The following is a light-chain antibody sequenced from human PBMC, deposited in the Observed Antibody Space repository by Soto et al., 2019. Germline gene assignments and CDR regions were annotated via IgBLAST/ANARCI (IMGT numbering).Light chain of an antibody. CDR2: AAS. CDR1: QSVSNN. V-gene: IGKV3-15*01. Sequence: IGMTQSPSTLSLSPGERATLSCRASQSVSNNLAWYQQKPGQAPRLLIYAASTRATGIPARFSGSGSGTEFTLTISSLQSEDFAVYYCQQYNNWPQTFGQGTKVDIK. CDR3: QQYNNWPQT. J-gene: IGKJ2*01.